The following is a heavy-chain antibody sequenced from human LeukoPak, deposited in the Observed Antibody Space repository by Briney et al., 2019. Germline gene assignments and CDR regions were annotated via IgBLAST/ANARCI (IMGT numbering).Heavy chain of an antibody. V-gene: IGHV4-59*08. CDR1: GGSISSYY. J-gene: IGHJ4*02. CDR3: ARRSSSLDY. D-gene: IGHD6-6*01. CDR2: IYYSGST. Sequence: SETLSLTCTVSGGSISSYYWSWIRQPPGKGLEWIGYIYYSGSTNYNPSLKSRVTISVDTSKNQFSLKPSSVTAADTAVYYCARRSSSLDYWGQGTLVTVSS.